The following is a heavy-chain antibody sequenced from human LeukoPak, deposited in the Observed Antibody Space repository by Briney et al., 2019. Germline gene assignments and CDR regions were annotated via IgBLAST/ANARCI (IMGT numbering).Heavy chain of an antibody. Sequence: SETLSLTCTVSGGSISSSSYYWGWIRQPPGKGLEWIGRIYYSGSTYYNPSLKSRVTISVDTSKNQFSLKLSSVTAADTAVYYCARVTIFGVVNPVLTYYYYYYMDVWGKGTTVTVSS. V-gene: IGHV4-39*07. D-gene: IGHD3-3*01. CDR2: IYYSGST. CDR1: GGSISSSSYY. CDR3: ARVTIFGVVNPVLTYYYYYYMDV. J-gene: IGHJ6*03.